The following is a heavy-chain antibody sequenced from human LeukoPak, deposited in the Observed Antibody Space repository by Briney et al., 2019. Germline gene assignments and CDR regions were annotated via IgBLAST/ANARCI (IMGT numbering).Heavy chain of an antibody. CDR1: GGSISSYY. CDR2: MYYNGIS. CDR3: AAIDSSDSQHFDL. Sequence: PSETLSLTCTVSGGSISSYYWSWIRQPPGKELEWIGYMYYNGISNYNPSLKSRVTISVDTSKKQFSLKLSSVTPADTAVYYCAAIDSSDSQHFDLWGQGTLVTVSS. D-gene: IGHD3-22*01. V-gene: IGHV4-59*01. J-gene: IGHJ4*02.